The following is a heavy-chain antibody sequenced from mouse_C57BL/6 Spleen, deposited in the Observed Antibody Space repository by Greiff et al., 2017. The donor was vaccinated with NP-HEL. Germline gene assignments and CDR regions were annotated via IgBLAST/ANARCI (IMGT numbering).Heavy chain of an antibody. CDR1: GYTFTSYW. J-gene: IGHJ2*01. Sequence: QVQLQQPGAELVRPGTSVKLSCKASGYTFTSYWMHWVKQRPGQGLEWIGVIDPSDSYTNYNQKFKGKATLTVDTSSSTAYMQLSSLTSEDSAVYYCASWGFDYWGQGTTLTVSS. D-gene: IGHD4-1*01. CDR3: ASWGFDY. V-gene: IGHV1-59*01. CDR2: IDPSDSYT.